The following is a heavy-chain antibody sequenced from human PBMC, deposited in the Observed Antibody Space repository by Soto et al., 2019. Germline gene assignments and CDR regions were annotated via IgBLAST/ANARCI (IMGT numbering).Heavy chain of an antibody. CDR2: ISYDGTTK. J-gene: IGHJ4*02. CDR1: GFSFSTYG. V-gene: IGHV3-30*18. D-gene: IGHD3-22*01. Sequence: GGSLRLSCAASGFSFSTYGMHWVRQAPGKGLEWVAVISYDGTTKTYADSVKGRFTISRDNSKNTLYLQMNSLRAEDTAVYYCAKVLEYYDSSGYYGTFGYWGQGTLVTVSS. CDR3: AKVLEYYDSSGYYGTFGY.